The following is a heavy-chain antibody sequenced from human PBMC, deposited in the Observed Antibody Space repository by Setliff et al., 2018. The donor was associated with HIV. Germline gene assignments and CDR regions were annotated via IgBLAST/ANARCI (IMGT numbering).Heavy chain of an antibody. D-gene: IGHD2-2*01. CDR3: ARSRSTRDAFDT. V-gene: IGHV3-21*01. J-gene: IGHJ3*02. CDR2: ISSSGSYI. Sequence: GESLRLSCATSGFTFIDYALNWVRQAPGGGLEWVSSISSSGSYIYYAGSLEGRFTISRDNARNSLYLDMNTLRAEDTALYYCARSRSTRDAFDTWGQGTMVTVS. CDR1: GFTFIDYA.